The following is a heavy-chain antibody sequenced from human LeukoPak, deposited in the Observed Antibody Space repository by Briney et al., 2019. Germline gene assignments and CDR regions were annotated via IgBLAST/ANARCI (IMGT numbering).Heavy chain of an antibody. CDR3: ARTSTVTTGSWFDP. V-gene: IGHV4-59*01. CDR2: IYYSGST. D-gene: IGHD4-17*01. CDR1: GGSISSYY. J-gene: IGHJ5*02. Sequence: SETLSLTCTVSGGSISSYYWSWIRQPPGKGLEWIGYIYYSGSTNYNPSLKSRVTISVDTSKNQFSLKLSSVTAADTVVYYCARTSTVTTGSWFDPWGQGTLVTVSS.